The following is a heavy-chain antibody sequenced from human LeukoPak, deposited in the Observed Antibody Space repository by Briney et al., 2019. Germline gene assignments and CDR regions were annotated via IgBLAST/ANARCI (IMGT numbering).Heavy chain of an antibody. CDR2: INHSGST. CDR3: ARHYGP. CDR1: SVSFSGYY. Sequence: SETLSLTCAVYSVSFSGYYWSWIRQPPGKGLEWIGEINHSGSTNYNPSLKSRVTISVDTSKNQFSLKLNSVTATDTAVYYCARHYGPWGQGTLVTVSS. V-gene: IGHV4-34*01. J-gene: IGHJ4*02. D-gene: IGHD3-16*01.